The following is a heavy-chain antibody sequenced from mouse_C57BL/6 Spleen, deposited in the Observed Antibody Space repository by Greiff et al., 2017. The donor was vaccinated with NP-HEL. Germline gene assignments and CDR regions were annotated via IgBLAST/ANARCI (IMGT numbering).Heavy chain of an antibody. J-gene: IGHJ4*01. CDR2: IYPGDGDT. CDR1: GYAFSSSW. D-gene: IGHD2-2*01. Sequence: QVQLKQSGPELVKPGASVKISCKASGYAFSSSWMNWVKQRPGKGLEWIGRIYPGDGDTNYNGKFKGKATLTADKSSSTAYMQLSSLTSEDSAVYFCAREEVTTRVYYAMDYWGQGTSVTVSS. V-gene: IGHV1-82*01. CDR3: AREEVTTRVYYAMDY.